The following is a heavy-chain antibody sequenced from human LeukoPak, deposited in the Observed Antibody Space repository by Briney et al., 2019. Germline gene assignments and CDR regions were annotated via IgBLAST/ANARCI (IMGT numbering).Heavy chain of an antibody. D-gene: IGHD3-16*01. Sequence: SETLSLTCTVSGGSISSGDYYWSWIRQPPGKGLEWIEYIYYSGSTYYNPSLKSRVTISVDTSKNQFSLKLSSVTAADTAVYYCARDASARGVRGGYDYWGQGTLVTVSS. CDR2: IYYSGST. V-gene: IGHV4-30-4*01. J-gene: IGHJ4*02. CDR3: ARDASARGVRGGYDY. CDR1: GGSISSGDYY.